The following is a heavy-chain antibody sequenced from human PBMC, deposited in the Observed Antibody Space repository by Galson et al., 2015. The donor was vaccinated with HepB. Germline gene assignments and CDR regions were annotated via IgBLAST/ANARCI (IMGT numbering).Heavy chain of an antibody. CDR3: ARGRGAARGGAFDI. CDR1: GGAIGSGDYY. J-gene: IGHJ3*02. Sequence: LSLTCAVSGGAIGSGDYYWSWLRQPPGKGLEWIGYIFYTGNIYYNPSLNSRFTISPDTSKNQFSLKLTSVTAADTAVYYCARGRGAARGGAFDIWGQGTMVTVSS. CDR2: IFYTGNI. D-gene: IGHD3-10*01. V-gene: IGHV4-30-4*01.